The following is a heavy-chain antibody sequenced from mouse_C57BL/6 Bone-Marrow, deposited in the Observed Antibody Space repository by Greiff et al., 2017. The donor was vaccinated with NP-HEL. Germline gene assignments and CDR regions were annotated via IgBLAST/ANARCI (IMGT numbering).Heavy chain of an antibody. CDR3: AREESNYLYYFDH. J-gene: IGHJ2*01. V-gene: IGHV1-55*01. CDR2: IYPGSGST. CDR1: GYTFTSYW. D-gene: IGHD2-5*01. Sequence: VQLQESGAELVKPGASVKMSCKASGYTFTSYWITWVKQRPGQGLEWIGDIYPGSGSTNYNEKFKSKATLTVDTSSSTAYMQLSSLTSEDSAVYYCAREESNYLYYFDHWGQGTTLTVSS.